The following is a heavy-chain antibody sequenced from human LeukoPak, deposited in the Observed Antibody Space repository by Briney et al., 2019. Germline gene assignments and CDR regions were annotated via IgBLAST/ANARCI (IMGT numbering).Heavy chain of an antibody. CDR3: ARTVGAGCFDY. Sequence: SETLSLTCTVSGGSISSHYWSWIRQPPGKGLEWIGYIYYSGSTNYNPSLKSRVTISVDTSKNQFSLKLSSVTAADTAVYYCARTVGAGCFDYWGQGTLVTVSS. J-gene: IGHJ4*02. CDR2: IYYSGST. D-gene: IGHD1-26*01. V-gene: IGHV4-59*11. CDR1: GGSISSHY.